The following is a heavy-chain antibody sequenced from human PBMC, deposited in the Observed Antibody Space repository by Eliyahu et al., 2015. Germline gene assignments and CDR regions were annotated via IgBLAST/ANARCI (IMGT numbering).Heavy chain of an antibody. CDR3: ARGLAVAGLFDY. V-gene: IGHV1-69*01. CDR2: IXPIFGTA. CDR1: GGXFSSYA. Sequence: QVQLVQSGAXVKKPGSSVXVSCXASGGXFSSYAISWXXQAPGQGLEWMGGIXPIFGTANYAQKFQGRVTITADESTSTAYMELSSLRSEDTAVYYCARGLAVAGLFDYWGQGTLVTVSS. D-gene: IGHD6-19*01. J-gene: IGHJ4*02.